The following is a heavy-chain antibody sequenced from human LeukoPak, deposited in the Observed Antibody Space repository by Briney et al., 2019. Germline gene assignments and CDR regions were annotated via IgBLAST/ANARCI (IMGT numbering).Heavy chain of an antibody. CDR2: ISSSSSYI. V-gene: IGHV3-21*01. Sequence: PGGSLRLSCAASGFTFSSYSMNWVRQAPGKGLEWVSSISSSSSYIYYADSVKGRFTISRDNAKNLLYLQMNSLRAEDTAVYYCAREKGVGSGYYSEYDYWGQGTLVTVSS. D-gene: IGHD3-22*01. CDR3: AREKGVGSGYYSEYDY. CDR1: GFTFSSYS. J-gene: IGHJ4*02.